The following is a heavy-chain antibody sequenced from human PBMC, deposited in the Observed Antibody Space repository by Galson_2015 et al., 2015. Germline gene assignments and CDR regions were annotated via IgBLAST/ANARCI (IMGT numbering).Heavy chain of an antibody. D-gene: IGHD4-17*01. V-gene: IGHV1-46*01. CDR1: GYTFTSYY. J-gene: IGHJ4*02. Sequence: SVKVSCKASGYTFTSYYMHWVRQAPGQGLEWMGIINPSGGSTSYAQKFQGRVTMTRDTSTSTVYMELSSLRPEDTAVYYCARDTVTTGEVDYWGQGTLVTVSS. CDR2: INPSGGST. CDR3: ARDTVTTGEVDY.